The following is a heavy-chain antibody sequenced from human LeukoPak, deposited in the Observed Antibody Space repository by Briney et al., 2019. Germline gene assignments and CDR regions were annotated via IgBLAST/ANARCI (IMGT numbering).Heavy chain of an antibody. J-gene: IGHJ5*02. D-gene: IGHD4-23*01. CDR3: AKDLGNYGDYVGWFDP. V-gene: IGHV3-23*01. Sequence: GGSLRLSCAASGFTFNNYAMSWVRQAPGKGLEWVSAIGGSGSHKYYTDSVKGWFTISRDNSKNTLFLQMNSLRVEDTAVYYCAKDLGNYGDYVGWFDPWGQGTLVTVSS. CDR1: GFTFNNYA. CDR2: IGGSGSHK.